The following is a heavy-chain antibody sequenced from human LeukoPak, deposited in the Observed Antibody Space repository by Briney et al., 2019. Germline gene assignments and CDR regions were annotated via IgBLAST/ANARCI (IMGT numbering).Heavy chain of an antibody. J-gene: IGHJ4*02. Sequence: ASVKVSCMASGYTFTGYYMHWVRQGPGQGREWMGWIYPNSGVTNYAQKFQGRFTMTRDTSISTAYMELGRLRSDDTAVYYRARDQALGGSYSPLVYFYYWGQGTLVTVSS. CDR3: ARDQALGGSYSPLVYFYY. V-gene: IGHV1-2*02. CDR1: GYTFTGYY. CDR2: IYPNSGVT. D-gene: IGHD1-26*01.